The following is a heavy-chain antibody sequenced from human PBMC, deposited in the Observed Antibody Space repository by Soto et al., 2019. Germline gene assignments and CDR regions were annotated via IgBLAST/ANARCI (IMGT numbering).Heavy chain of an antibody. D-gene: IGHD4-4*01. CDR1: GYTFTCYD. CDR3: ARGPETPLTTGQYYYYYYYMDV. CDR2: MNPNSGNT. Sequence: ASVKVSCKASGYTFTCYDITWVRQATGQGLEWMGWMNPNSGNTGYAQKFQGRVTMTRNTSISTAYMELSSLRSEDTAVYYCARGPETPLTTGQYYYYYYYMDVWGKGTTVTVSS. V-gene: IGHV1-8*01. J-gene: IGHJ6*03.